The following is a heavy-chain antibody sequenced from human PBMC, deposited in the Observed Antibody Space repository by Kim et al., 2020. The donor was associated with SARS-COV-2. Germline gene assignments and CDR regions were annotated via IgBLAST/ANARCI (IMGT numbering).Heavy chain of an antibody. J-gene: IGHJ5*02. CDR3: ARVDARSLIFHL. V-gene: IGHV4-4*02. CDR1: GGSISSFIW. Sequence: SETLSLTCTVSGGSISSFIWWSWVRQPPGQGLEWIGGIYHSGSTSYNPSLNSRVTMSLDKSKNQFSLRLTSVTAADTAAYACARVDARSLIFHLWGQGTL. D-gene: IGHD3-16*02. CDR2: IYHSGST.